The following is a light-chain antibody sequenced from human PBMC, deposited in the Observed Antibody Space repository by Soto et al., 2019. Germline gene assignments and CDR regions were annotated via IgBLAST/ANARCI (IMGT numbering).Light chain of an antibody. J-gene: IGKJ2*01. CDR3: QQYNNWPPYT. V-gene: IGKV3-15*01. Sequence: EIVMTQSPATLSVSPGEWATLSCRASQTVSSNLAWYQQKPGQAPRLLIYGASTRATGIPARFIGSGSVTEFTLTISSLQSEDFAVYYCQQYNNWPPYTFGQGTKLEIK. CDR2: GAS. CDR1: QTVSSN.